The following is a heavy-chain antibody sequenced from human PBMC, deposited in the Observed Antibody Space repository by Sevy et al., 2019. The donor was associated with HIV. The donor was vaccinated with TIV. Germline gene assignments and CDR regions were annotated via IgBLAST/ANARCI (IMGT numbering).Heavy chain of an antibody. J-gene: IGHJ5*02. V-gene: IGHV4-61*02. Sequence: SETLSLTCTVSGGSISSGSYYWSWIRQPAGKGLEWIGRIYTSGSPNYNPSLKSRVTISVDTSKNQFSLKLSSVTAADTAVYYCAGSPAPNPHDWFDPWGQGTLVTVSS. CDR2: IYTSGSP. CDR1: GGSISSGSYY. CDR3: AGSPAPNPHDWFDP.